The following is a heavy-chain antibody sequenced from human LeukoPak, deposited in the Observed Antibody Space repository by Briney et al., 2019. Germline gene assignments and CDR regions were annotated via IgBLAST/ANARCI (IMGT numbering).Heavy chain of an antibody. CDR2: IYYSGST. CDR1: GGSISSGDYY. Sequence: SETLSLTCTVSGGSISSGDYYWSWIRQPPGKGLEWIGYIYYSGSTYYNPSLKSRVTISVDTSKNQFSLKLSSVTAADTAVYYCARGTCGYDYEPDYYYGMDVWGQGTTVTVSS. D-gene: IGHD5-12*01. J-gene: IGHJ6*02. CDR3: ARGTCGYDYEPDYYYGMDV. V-gene: IGHV4-30-4*01.